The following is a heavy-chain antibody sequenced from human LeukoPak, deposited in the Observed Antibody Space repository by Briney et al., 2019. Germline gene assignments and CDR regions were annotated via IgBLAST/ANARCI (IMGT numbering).Heavy chain of an antibody. D-gene: IGHD3-10*01. V-gene: IGHV1-18*01. Sequence: ASVKVSCKASGGTFSSYAISWVRQAPGQGLEWMGWISAYNGNTNYAQKLQGRVTMTTDTSTSTAYMELRSLRSDDTAMYYCARHGSGSYYNLPTDYWGQGTLVTVSS. CDR1: GGTFSSYA. CDR3: ARHGSGSYYNLPTDY. CDR2: ISAYNGNT. J-gene: IGHJ4*02.